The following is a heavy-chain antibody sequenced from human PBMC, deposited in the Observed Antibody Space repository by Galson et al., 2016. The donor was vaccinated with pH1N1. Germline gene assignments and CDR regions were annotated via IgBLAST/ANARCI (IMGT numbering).Heavy chain of an antibody. CDR3: ARVNFEWIFSLRDNWFDP. D-gene: IGHD3-9*01. J-gene: IGHJ5*02. CDR2: INHRGIT. V-gene: IGHV4-34*01. Sequence: ETLSLTCGVSGGSLNDYYWTWLRQPPGKGLQWIGEINHRGITNYNPSFNGRATISVDTSQNLFSLKLTSVIAADSGVYYCARVNFEWIFSLRDNWFDPWGQGALVTVSS. CDR1: GGSLNDYY.